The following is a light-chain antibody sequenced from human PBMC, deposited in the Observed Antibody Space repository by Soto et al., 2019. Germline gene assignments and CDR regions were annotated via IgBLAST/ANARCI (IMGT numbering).Light chain of an antibody. Sequence: EIVLTQSPGTLSLSLGDRATLSCWASQSVSSNYLAWYQQRPGQAPRLLIYGASTRATGVPDRFSGSGSGTDFTLTISRLEPEDFAVYFCQQYAASPPTFGGGTKVEIK. CDR3: QQYAASPPT. J-gene: IGKJ4*01. CDR2: GAS. CDR1: QSVSSNY. V-gene: IGKV3-20*01.